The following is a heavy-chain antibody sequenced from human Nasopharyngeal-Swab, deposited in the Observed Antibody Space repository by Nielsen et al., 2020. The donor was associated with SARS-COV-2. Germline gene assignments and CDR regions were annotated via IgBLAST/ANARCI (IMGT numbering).Heavy chain of an antibody. D-gene: IGHD3-16*02. Sequence: GESLKISCAASGFTFSSYWVSWFRQAPGKGLQRVASIKEDGTYRTHADSVRGRFTISRDNAKNSLYLQMNSLRAGDTAIYYCARNLLGFIALDYWGQGTLVTVSS. J-gene: IGHJ4*02. CDR1: GFTFSSYW. CDR2: IKEDGTYR. CDR3: ARNLLGFIALDY. V-gene: IGHV3-7*02.